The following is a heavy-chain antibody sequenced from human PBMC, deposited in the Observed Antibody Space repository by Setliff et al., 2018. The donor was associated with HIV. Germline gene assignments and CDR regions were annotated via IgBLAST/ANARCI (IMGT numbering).Heavy chain of an antibody. D-gene: IGHD2-15*01. CDR3: ARAGVVEGYYYYYYMDV. CDR1: GFTFSDCS. J-gene: IGHJ6*03. V-gene: IGHV3-48*01. Sequence: PGESLKISCAASGFTFSDCSMNWVRQAPGKGLEWISYISGLGGGTIYYADSVRGRFTISRDDAEKSVYLQMNSLRAEDTAVYYCARAGVVEGYYYYYYMDVWGKGTTVTVSS. CDR2: ISGLGGGTI.